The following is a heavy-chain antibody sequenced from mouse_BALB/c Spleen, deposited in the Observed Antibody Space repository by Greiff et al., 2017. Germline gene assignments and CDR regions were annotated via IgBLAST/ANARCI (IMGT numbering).Heavy chain of an antibody. J-gene: IGHJ1*01. CDR3: TRDYGSSYRYWYFDV. D-gene: IGHD1-1*01. V-gene: IGHV5-6-4*01. Sequence: DVKLVESGGGLVKPGGSLKLSCAASGFTFSSYTMSWVRQTPEKRLEWVATISSGGSYTYYPDSVKGRFTISRDNAKNTLYLQMSSLKSEDTAMYYCTRDYGSSYRYWYFDVWGAGTTVTVSS. CDR1: GFTFSSYT. CDR2: ISSGGSYT.